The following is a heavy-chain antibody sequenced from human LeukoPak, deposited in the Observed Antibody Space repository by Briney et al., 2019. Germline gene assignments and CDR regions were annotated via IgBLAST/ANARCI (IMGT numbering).Heavy chain of an antibody. CDR2: IDYSGST. J-gene: IGHJ2*01. Sequence: SETLSLTCTVSGGSISSSGYYWGWIRQPPGKGLEWIGSIDYSGSTYYNPSLKGRVTISVDTSKKQFSLKLSSVTAADTAVYYCARLGDGNFDLWGRGTLVTVSS. CDR3: ARLGDGNFDL. D-gene: IGHD5-24*01. V-gene: IGHV4-39*07. CDR1: GGSISSSGYY.